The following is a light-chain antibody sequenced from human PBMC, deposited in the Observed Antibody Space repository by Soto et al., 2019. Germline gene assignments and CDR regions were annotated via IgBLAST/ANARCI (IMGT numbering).Light chain of an antibody. V-gene: IGKV1-39*01. Sequence: DIQMTQSPSSLSASVGDRVTITCRASQSISTNLNWYQVKPGKDPKLLIYAASSLESGVPSRFSGSGSGTDFTLTISSLQPEDFATYYCQQSYTTPLFTFGPGTKVDIK. CDR2: AAS. CDR3: QQSYTTPLFT. CDR1: QSISTN. J-gene: IGKJ3*01.